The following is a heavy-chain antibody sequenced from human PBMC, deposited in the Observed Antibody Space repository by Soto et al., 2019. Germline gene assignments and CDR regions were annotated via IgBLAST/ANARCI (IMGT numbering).Heavy chain of an antibody. J-gene: IGHJ5*02. V-gene: IGHV1-69*06. CDR1: GGTFSSYA. CDR3: ARDIAVAVFDP. D-gene: IGHD6-19*01. CDR2: IIPIFGTA. Sequence: WASVKVSCKASGGTFSSYAISWVRQAPGQGLEWMGGIIPIFGTANYAQKFQGRVTITADKSTSTAYMELSSLRSEDTAVYYCARDIAVAVFDPWGQGTLVTVSS.